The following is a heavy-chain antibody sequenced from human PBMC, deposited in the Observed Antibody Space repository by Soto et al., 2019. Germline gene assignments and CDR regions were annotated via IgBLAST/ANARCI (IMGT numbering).Heavy chain of an antibody. V-gene: IGHV1-69*13. CDR3: ARDINYYDRSGYYYPFDY. CDR2: IIPIFGTA. J-gene: IGHJ4*02. Sequence: SLKVSCKASGGTFSSYAISWVRQAPGQVLEWMGGIIPIFGTANYAQKFQGRVTMTADEHTSTAYMELRSLRSEDTAVYYCARDINYYDRSGYYYPFDYGGQGTLVTVSS. D-gene: IGHD3-22*01. CDR1: GGTFSSYA.